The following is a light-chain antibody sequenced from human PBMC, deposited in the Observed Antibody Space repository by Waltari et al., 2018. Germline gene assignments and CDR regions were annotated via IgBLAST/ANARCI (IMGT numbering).Light chain of an antibody. Sequence: DMQMTQSPSYLSASVGDRVTITCRASQGISDYVAWYQQKSGKGPKLLIYAASTLQSGVPSRFSGSGSGTDFTLTISSLQPEDVATYYCQNYNNAPFTFGPGTKVDIK. V-gene: IGKV1-27*01. J-gene: IGKJ3*01. CDR1: QGISDY. CDR3: QNYNNAPFT. CDR2: AAS.